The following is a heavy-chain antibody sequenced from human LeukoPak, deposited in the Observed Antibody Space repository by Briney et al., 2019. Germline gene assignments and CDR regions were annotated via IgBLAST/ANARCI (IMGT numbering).Heavy chain of an antibody. CDR3: AKDILSGGDPGYFDY. CDR1: GFTSDDYA. V-gene: IGHV3-9*02. CDR2: ISWNSGSI. J-gene: IGHJ4*02. Sequence: GGSLRLSCAASGFTSDDYAMHWVRQAPGKGLEWVSGISWNSGSIGYADSVKGRFTISRDNAKNSLYLQMNSLRAEDTALYYCAKDILSGGDPGYFDYWGQGTLVTVSS. D-gene: IGHD2-21*01.